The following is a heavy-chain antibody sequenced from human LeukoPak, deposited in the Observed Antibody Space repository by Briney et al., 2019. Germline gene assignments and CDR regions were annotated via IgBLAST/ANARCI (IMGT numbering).Heavy chain of an antibody. J-gene: IGHJ4*02. CDR2: IFYSGSA. V-gene: IGHV4-31*03. Sequence: SQTLSLTCTVSGGSISSGDYYWNWIRQHPEKSLEWIGYIFYSGSAYYNPSLKSRVTISVDTSKNQFSLKLSSVTAADTAVYYCARGSTLIRGFDYWGQGTLVTVSS. CDR3: ARGSTLIRGFDY. CDR1: GGSISSGDYY. D-gene: IGHD3-10*01.